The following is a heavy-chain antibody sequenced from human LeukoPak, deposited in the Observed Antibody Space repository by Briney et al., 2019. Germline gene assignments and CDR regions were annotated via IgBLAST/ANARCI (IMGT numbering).Heavy chain of an antibody. Sequence: GASVKVSCKASGYTFTSYDINWVRQATGQGLEWMGWISAYNGNTNYAQKLQGRVTMTTDTSTSTAYMELRSLRSEDTAVYYCARVVGLTGYSSSWYSGYYYYMDVWGKGTTVTVSS. CDR3: ARVVGLTGYSSSWYSGYYYYMDV. J-gene: IGHJ6*03. CDR1: GYTFTSYD. CDR2: ISAYNGNT. V-gene: IGHV1-18*01. D-gene: IGHD6-13*01.